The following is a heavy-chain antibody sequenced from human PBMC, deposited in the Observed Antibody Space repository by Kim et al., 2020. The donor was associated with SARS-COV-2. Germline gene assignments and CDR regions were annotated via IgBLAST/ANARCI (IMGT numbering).Heavy chain of an antibody. CDR2: INHSGST. V-gene: IGHV4-34*01. Sequence: SETLSLTCAVYGGSFSGYYWSWIRQPPGKGLEWIGEINHSGSTNYNPSLKSRVTISVDTSKNQFSLKLSSVTAADTAVYYCARGRPAPKIFWSGSWFDPWGQGTLVTVSS. D-gene: IGHD3-3*01. CDR1: GGSFSGYY. J-gene: IGHJ5*02. CDR3: ARGRPAPKIFWSGSWFDP.